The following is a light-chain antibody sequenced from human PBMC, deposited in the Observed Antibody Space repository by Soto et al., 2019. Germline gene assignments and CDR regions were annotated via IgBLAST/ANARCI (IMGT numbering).Light chain of an antibody. CDR2: DAS. J-gene: IGKJ4*01. CDR1: QSVRSNS. V-gene: IGKV3-20*01. CDR3: QQYGSTPLT. Sequence: EIVLTQSPDTLSLSPGERATLSCRASQSVRSNSLAWYQQKPGQAPRFLIYDASSRATGIPDRFSGSGSGTDFTLTISRLEPEDFAVYYCQQYGSTPLTFGGGTRWIS.